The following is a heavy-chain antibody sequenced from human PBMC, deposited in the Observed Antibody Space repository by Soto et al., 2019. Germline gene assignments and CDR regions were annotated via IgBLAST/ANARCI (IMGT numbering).Heavy chain of an antibody. CDR1: GGSISSYY. Sequence: SETLSLTCTVSGGSISSYYWSWIRQPPGKGLEWIGYIYYSGSTNYNPSLKSRVTISVDTSKNQFSLKLSSVTAADTAVYYCARDLGFYYDSSGYLDYWGQGTLVTVSS. V-gene: IGHV4-59*01. D-gene: IGHD3-22*01. J-gene: IGHJ4*02. CDR3: ARDLGFYYDSSGYLDY. CDR2: IYYSGST.